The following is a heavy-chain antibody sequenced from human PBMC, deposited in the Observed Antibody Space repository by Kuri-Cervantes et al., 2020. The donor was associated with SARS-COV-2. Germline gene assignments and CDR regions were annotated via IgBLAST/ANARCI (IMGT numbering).Heavy chain of an antibody. Sequence: LRLSSTVAGGSISSSSYYWGWIRQPPGKGLEWIGSIYYSGSTYYNPSLKSRVTISVDTSKNQFSLKLSSVTAADTAVDYCARDIAVASGYYFDYWGQGTLVTVSS. J-gene: IGHJ4*02. CDR3: ARDIAVASGYYFDY. V-gene: IGHV4-39*02. CDR2: IYYSGST. D-gene: IGHD6-19*01. CDR1: GGSISSSSYY.